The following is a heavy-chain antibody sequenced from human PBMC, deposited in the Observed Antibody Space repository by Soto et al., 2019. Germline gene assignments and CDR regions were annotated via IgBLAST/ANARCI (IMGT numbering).Heavy chain of an antibody. Sequence: GGSLRLSCAASGFTLSSYWMHWVRQAPGKGLVWVSLIKSDGSSTTYADSVKGRFTISRDNAKNTLYLQMNSLRAEDTAVYYCARALGYNSGGGYWGQGTLVTVSS. CDR2: IKSDGSST. V-gene: IGHV3-74*01. CDR3: ARALGYNSGGGY. CDR1: GFTLSSYW. D-gene: IGHD6-19*01. J-gene: IGHJ4*02.